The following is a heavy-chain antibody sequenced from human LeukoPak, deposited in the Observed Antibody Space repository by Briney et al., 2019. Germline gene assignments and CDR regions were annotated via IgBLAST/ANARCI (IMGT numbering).Heavy chain of an antibody. D-gene: IGHD1-26*01. Sequence: GRSLRLSCAASGFTFSSYGMHWVRQAPGKGLEWVAVISYDGSNKYYADSVKGRFTISRDNSKNTLYLQMNSLRAEDTAVYYCARGLVGATDYYYYGMDVWGQGTTVTVSS. CDR1: GFTFSSYG. CDR3: ARGLVGATDYYYYGMDV. V-gene: IGHV3-30*03. J-gene: IGHJ6*02. CDR2: ISYDGSNK.